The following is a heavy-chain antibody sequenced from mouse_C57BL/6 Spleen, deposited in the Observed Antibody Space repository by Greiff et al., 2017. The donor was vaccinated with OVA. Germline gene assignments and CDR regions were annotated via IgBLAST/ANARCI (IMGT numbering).Heavy chain of an antibody. CDR3: TTWDDGSVFDY. Sequence: EVQLQQSGAELVRPGASVKLSCTASGFTFKDDYMHWVKQRPEQGLEWIGWIDPENGDTAYASKFQGKATITADTSSNTAYLQLSSLTSEDTAVYYCTTWDDGSVFDYWGQGTTLTVSS. CDR1: GFTFKDDY. J-gene: IGHJ2*01. V-gene: IGHV14-4*01. D-gene: IGHD1-1*01. CDR2: IDPENGDT.